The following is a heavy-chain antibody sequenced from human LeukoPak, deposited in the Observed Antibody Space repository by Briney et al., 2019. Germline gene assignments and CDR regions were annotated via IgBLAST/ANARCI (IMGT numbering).Heavy chain of an antibody. CDR1: GFTFSNYG. J-gene: IGHJ3*02. CDR3: AGPPVGANDAFDI. Sequence: GGSLRLSCAASGFTFSNYGIHWVRQAPGKGLEWVAVISYDGGNKYYADSVKGRFTISRDNSKNTLYLQMNSLRAEDTAVYYCAGPPVGANDAFDIWGQGTMVTVSS. D-gene: IGHD1-26*01. CDR2: ISYDGGNK. V-gene: IGHV3-30*03.